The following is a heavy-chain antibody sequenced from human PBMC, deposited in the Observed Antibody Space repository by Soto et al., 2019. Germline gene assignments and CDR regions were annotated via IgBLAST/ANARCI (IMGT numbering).Heavy chain of an antibody. CDR1: GYTFTSYY. V-gene: IGHV1-46*01. J-gene: IGHJ6*02. D-gene: IGHD3-10*01. Sequence: ASVKVSCKASGYTFTSYYMHWVRQAPGQGLEWMGIINPSGGSTSYAQKFQGRVTMTRDTSTSTVYMELSSLRSEDTAVYYCARELQWFGELPYYGMDVWGQGTTVTVSS. CDR2: INPSGGST. CDR3: ARELQWFGELPYYGMDV.